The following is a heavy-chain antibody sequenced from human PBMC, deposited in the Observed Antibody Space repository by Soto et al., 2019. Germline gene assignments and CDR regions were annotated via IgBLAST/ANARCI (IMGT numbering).Heavy chain of an antibody. V-gene: IGHV1-18*01. CDR3: ARDKGDGSGSYYGY. CDR1: GYTFSSYG. D-gene: IGHD3-10*01. J-gene: IGHJ4*02. Sequence: QVQLVQSGAEVKKPGASVKVSCKASGYTFSSYGISWVRQAPGQGLEWMGWISAYNGNTNYAQKLQGRVTMTTDTTTSTAYMDLRSLRSDDTAIYYCARDKGDGSGSYYGYWGQGTLVTVSS. CDR2: ISAYNGNT.